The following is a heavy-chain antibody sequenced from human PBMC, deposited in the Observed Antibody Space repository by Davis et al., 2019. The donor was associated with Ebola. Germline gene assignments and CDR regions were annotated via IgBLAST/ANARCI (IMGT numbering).Heavy chain of an antibody. CDR3: ARGHTYGRWDDWFDP. CDR2: INPNSGGT. D-gene: IGHD5-18*01. Sequence: ASVKVSCKASGYTFNGYFLHWVRQAPGQGLEWMGRINPNSGGTNCAPKFQGRVTMTRDTSISTAYMELDSLRSDDTAVYYCARGHTYGRWDDWFDPWGQGTLVTVSS. J-gene: IGHJ5*02. V-gene: IGHV1-2*06. CDR1: GYTFNGYF.